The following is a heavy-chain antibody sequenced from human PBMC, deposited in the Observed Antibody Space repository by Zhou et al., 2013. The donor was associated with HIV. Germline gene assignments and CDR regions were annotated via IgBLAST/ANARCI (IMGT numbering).Heavy chain of an antibody. D-gene: IGHD2-21*02. CDR3: ARGDGDYEGLDF. J-gene: IGHJ4*02. V-gene: IGHV1-18*01. CDR2: ISPYNDKT. Sequence: QVQLVQSGAEVKKPGASVKVSCKASGYRFNMYGITWVREAPGQGLEWMGWISPYNDKTIYAERLRGRSTMTTDAVTTTAYLELRSLRSDDTAVYYCARGDGDYEGLDFWGQGTRVTVSS. CDR1: GYRFNMYG.